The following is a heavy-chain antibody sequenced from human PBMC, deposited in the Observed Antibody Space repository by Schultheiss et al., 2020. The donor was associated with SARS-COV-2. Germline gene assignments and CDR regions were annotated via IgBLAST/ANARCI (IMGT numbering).Heavy chain of an antibody. Sequence: GGSLRLSCAASGFTFSSYGMHWVRQAPGKGLEWVAVIWYDGSNKYYADSVKGRFTISRDNSKNTLYLQMNSLRAEDTAVYYCASGQNGWYDYVWGSYRYYWGQGTLVTVSS. CDR2: IWYDGSNK. D-gene: IGHD3-16*02. J-gene: IGHJ4*02. CDR3: ASGQNGWYDYVWGSYRYY. V-gene: IGHV3-33*01. CDR1: GFTFSSYG.